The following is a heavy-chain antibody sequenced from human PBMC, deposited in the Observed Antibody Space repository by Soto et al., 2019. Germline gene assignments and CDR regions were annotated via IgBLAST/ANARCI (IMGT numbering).Heavy chain of an antibody. Sequence: QGQLVQSGAEVKKPGASVNVSCKASGYTSSIYGISWVRQAPGQGLEWMAWISGYNGNIKYAQKFQGRVTVATDTTPXGAYMELRSLRSDDTAVYYCARDVSGGTYPWFFDLWGRGTLVTVSS. CDR2: ISGYNGNI. J-gene: IGHJ2*01. D-gene: IGHD2-15*01. V-gene: IGHV1-18*04. CDR1: GYTSSIYG. CDR3: ARDVSGGTYPWFFDL.